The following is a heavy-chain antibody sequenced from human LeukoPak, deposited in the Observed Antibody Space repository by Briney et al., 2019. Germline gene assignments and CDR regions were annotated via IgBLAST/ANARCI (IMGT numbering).Heavy chain of an antibody. J-gene: IGHJ6*02. D-gene: IGHD2-2*01. CDR1: GFTFSSYG. CDR3: AGDQDIVVVPAARRGYYYGMDV. Sequence: GGSLRLSCAASGFTFSSYGMHWVRQAPGKGLEWVAVISYDGSNKYYADSVKGRFTISRDNSKNTLYLQMNSLRAEDTAVYYCAGDQDIVVVPAARRGYYYGMDVWGQGTTVTVSS. CDR2: ISYDGSNK. V-gene: IGHV3-30*03.